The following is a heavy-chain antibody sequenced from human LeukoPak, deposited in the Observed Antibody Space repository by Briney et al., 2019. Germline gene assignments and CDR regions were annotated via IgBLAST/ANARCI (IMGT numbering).Heavy chain of an antibody. Sequence: ASVKDSCKASGYTFTGYYMHWVRQAPGQGLEWMGWINPNSGGTNYAQKFQGRVTMTRDTSISTAYMELSRLRSDDTAVYYCAPSSGYSSGWVFDYWGQGTLVTVSS. V-gene: IGHV1-2*02. CDR3: APSSGYSSGWVFDY. CDR1: GYTFTGYY. D-gene: IGHD6-19*01. J-gene: IGHJ4*02. CDR2: INPNSGGT.